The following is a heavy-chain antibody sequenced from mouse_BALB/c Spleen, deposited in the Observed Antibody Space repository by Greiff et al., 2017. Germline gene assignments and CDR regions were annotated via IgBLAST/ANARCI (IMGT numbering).Heavy chain of an antibody. CDR3: TSYYYGSSYYFDY. CDR2: IYPGNSDT. CDR1: GYSFTSYW. J-gene: IGHJ2*01. V-gene: IGHV1-5*01. Sequence: EVQLQQSGTVLARPGASVKMSYKASGYSFTSYWMHWVKQRPGQGLEWIGAIYPGNSDTSYNQKFKGKAKLTAVTSASTAYMELSSLTNEDSAVYYCTSYYYGSSYYFDYWGQGTTLTVSS. D-gene: IGHD1-1*01.